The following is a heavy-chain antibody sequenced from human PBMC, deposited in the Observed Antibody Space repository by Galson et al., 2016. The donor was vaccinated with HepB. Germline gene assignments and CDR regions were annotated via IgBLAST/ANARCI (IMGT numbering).Heavy chain of an antibody. CDR3: AKDSAFDI. CDR1: GFTFSSYG. Sequence: SLRLSCAASGFTFSSYGMSWVRQAPGKGLEWVAVISSDGSNKYYADSVKGRFSISRDNSKNTLYLQMNSLRAEDTAVYYCAKDSAFDIWGQGTMVTVSS. V-gene: IGHV3-30*18. CDR2: ISSDGSNK. J-gene: IGHJ3*02.